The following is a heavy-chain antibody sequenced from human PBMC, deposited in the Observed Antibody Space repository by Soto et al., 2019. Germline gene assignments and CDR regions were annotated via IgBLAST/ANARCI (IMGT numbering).Heavy chain of an antibody. CDR3: AKSWDYSNYVYFDY. CDR2: ISGSGGST. CDR1: GFTFSSYA. Sequence: EGSLRLSCAASGFTFSSYAMSWVRQAPGKGLEWVSAISGSGGSTYYADSVKGRFTISRDNSKNTLYLQMNSLRAEDTAVYYCAKSWDYSNYVYFDYCGQVTLVTVSS. J-gene: IGHJ4*02. V-gene: IGHV3-23*01. D-gene: IGHD4-4*01.